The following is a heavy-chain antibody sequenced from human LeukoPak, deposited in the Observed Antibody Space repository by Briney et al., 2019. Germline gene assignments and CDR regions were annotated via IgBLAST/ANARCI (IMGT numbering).Heavy chain of an antibody. CDR1: GFTFATYA. CDR2: ISGDGLVT. Sequence: GGSLRLSCAASGFTFATYAMNWVRQAPGKGLEWVSTISGDGLVTYYADSVKGRFTISRDNSKNTLYLQMNSLRAEDTAVYYCARDSFFADQPSTTGVFDYWGQGTLVTVSS. CDR3: ARDSFFADQPSTTGVFDY. J-gene: IGHJ4*02. V-gene: IGHV3-23*01. D-gene: IGHD4-17*01.